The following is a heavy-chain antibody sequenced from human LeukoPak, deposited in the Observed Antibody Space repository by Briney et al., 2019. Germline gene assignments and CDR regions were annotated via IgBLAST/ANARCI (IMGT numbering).Heavy chain of an antibody. CDR2: IYYSGST. J-gene: IGHJ6*03. D-gene: IGHD1-26*01. CDR3: ARRGEPLGYYYYYMDV. V-gene: IGHV4-39*01. Sequence: SETLSLTCTVSGGSITSSSYYWGWIRQPPGKGLEWIGSIYYSGSTYYNPSLKSRVTISVDTSKNQFSLKLSSVTAADTAVYYCARRGEPLGYYYYYMDVWGKGTTVTVSS. CDR1: GGSITSSSYY.